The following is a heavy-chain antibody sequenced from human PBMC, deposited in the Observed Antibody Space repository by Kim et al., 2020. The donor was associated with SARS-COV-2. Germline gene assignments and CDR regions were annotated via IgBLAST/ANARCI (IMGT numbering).Heavy chain of an antibody. D-gene: IGHD2-15*01. Sequence: GGSLRLSCAASGFTFSSYSMNWVRQAPGKGLEWVSSISSSSSYIYYADSVKGRFTISRDNAKNSLYLQMNSLRAEDTAVYYCARDPPYCSGGSCFVGLGYYYYYGVDVWGQGTPVTVSS. V-gene: IGHV3-21*01. CDR1: GFTFSSYS. J-gene: IGHJ6*02. CDR3: ARDPPYCSGGSCFVGLGYYYYYGVDV. CDR2: ISSSSSYI.